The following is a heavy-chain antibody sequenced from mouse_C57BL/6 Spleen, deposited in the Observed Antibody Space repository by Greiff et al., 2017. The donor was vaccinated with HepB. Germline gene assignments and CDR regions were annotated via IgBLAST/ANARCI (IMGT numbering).Heavy chain of an antibody. J-gene: IGHJ1*03. CDR1: GYTFTSYW. D-gene: IGHD2-3*01. Sequence: VQLQQSGAELVRPGSSVKLSCKASGYTFTSYWMHWVKQRPIQGLEWIGNIDPSDSETHYNQKFKDKATLTVDKSSSTAYMQLSSLTSEDSAVYYCATDGYYGYFDVWGTGTTVTVSS. V-gene: IGHV1-52*01. CDR2: IDPSDSET. CDR3: ATDGYYGYFDV.